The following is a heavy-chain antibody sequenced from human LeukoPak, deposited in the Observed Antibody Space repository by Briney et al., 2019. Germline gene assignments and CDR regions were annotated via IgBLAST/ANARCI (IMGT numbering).Heavy chain of an antibody. J-gene: IGHJ4*02. CDR1: GFTFSSYS. D-gene: IGHD6-13*01. V-gene: IGHV3-48*04. Sequence: GGSLRLSCAASGFTFSSYSMNWVRQAPGKGLEWVSYISSSGSTIYYADSVKGRFTISRDNAKNSLYLQMNSLRAEDTAVYYCARDHYSSSWYGADYWGQGTLVTVSS. CDR3: ARDHYSSSWYGADY. CDR2: ISSSGSTI.